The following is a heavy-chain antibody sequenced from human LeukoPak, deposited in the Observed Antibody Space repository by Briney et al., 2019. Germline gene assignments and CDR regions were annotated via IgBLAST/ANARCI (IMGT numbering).Heavy chain of an antibody. CDR3: ARMPLAGQYNDC. J-gene: IGHJ4*02. D-gene: IGHD6-19*01. V-gene: IGHV3-48*04. CDR2: ISGSGGGI. Sequence: GGSLRLSCAASGFTFSTYGMNWVRQAPGKGLEWVSYISGSGGGIYYAESVKGRFTMSRDNARNLLYLQMSSLRVEDTAVYYCARMPLAGQYNDCWGQGTLVTVSS. CDR1: GFTFSTYG.